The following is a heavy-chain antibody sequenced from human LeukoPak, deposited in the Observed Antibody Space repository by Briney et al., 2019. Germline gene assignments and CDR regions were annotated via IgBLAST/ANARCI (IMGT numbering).Heavy chain of an antibody. CDR1: GYSFTSFW. J-gene: IGHJ3*02. CDR2: IYPGDSDT. V-gene: IGHV5-51*01. D-gene: IGHD5-24*01. Sequence: GESLKISCKGSGYSFTSFWLGWVRQMPGEGLEWMGIIYPGDSDTRYSPSFQGQVTISADKSISTAYLQWSSLKASDTAMYYCARREMATVYAFDIWGQGTMVTVSS. CDR3: ARREMATVYAFDI.